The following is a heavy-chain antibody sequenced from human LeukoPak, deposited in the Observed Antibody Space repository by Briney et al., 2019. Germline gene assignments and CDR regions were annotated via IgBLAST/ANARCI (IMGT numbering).Heavy chain of an antibody. CDR3: AKEGYSSSWSYNWFGP. CDR1: GFTFSSYA. V-gene: IGHV3-23*01. Sequence: GGSLRLSCAASGFTFSSYAMSWVRQAPGKGLEWVSAISGSGGSAYYADSVKGRFTISRDNSKNTLYLQMNSLRAEDTAVYYCAKEGYSSSWSYNWFGPWGQGTLVTVSS. J-gene: IGHJ5*02. CDR2: ISGSGGSA. D-gene: IGHD6-13*01.